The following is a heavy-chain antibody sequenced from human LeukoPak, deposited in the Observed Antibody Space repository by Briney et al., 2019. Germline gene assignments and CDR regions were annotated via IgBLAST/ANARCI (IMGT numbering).Heavy chain of an antibody. CDR1: GFTFSSYA. J-gene: IGHJ4*02. Sequence: PGGSLRLSCAASGFTFSSYAMHWVRQAPGKGLEWVAVISYDGSNKYYADSVKGLFTISRDNSKNTLYLQMNSLRAEDTAVYYCARDYRGYYFDYWGQGTLVTVSS. V-gene: IGHV3-30*04. CDR3: ARDYRGYYFDY. CDR2: ISYDGSNK. D-gene: IGHD3-10*01.